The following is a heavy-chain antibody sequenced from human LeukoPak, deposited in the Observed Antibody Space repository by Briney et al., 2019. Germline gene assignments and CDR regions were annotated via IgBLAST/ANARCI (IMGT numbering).Heavy chain of an antibody. V-gene: IGHV3-21*01. CDR2: ISSSSSYI. CDR3: ARGPQLLRPLQ. Sequence: GGSLRLSCAASGFTFSSYSMNWVRQAPGKGLEWVSSISSSSSYIYYADSVKGRFPISRDNAKNSLYLQMNSLRAEDTAVYYCARGPQLLRPLQWGQGTLVTVSS. D-gene: IGHD2-2*01. CDR1: GFTFSSYS. J-gene: IGHJ4*02.